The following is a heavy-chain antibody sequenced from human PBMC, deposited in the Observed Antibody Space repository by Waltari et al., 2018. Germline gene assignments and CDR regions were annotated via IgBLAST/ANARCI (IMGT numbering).Heavy chain of an antibody. CDR3: AKGVYDIDH. CDR1: GFTFSGYA. J-gene: IGHJ4*02. Sequence: EVQLLESGGGLVQPGGPLRSSWAASGFTFSGYAMGWVRQAPGKGLECVASLTSSGGDTYYADSVKGRFTISRDNSKNTLHLQMNSLSPEDTAIYFCAKGVYDIDHWGQGTLVTVSS. CDR2: LTSSGGDT. D-gene: IGHD3-3*01. V-gene: IGHV3-23*01.